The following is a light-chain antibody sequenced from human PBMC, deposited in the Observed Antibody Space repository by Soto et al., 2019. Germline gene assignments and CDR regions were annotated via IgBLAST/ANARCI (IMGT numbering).Light chain of an antibody. CDR3: QQSYSTPRT. J-gene: IGKJ1*01. CDR2: AAS. Sequence: DIQMTQSPSSLSASVGDRVTITCRASQSISSSFLNWYQQKPGKAPNLLIYAASTLQSGVPSRFSGGGSGTAFTLTISSLQPEDFATYYCQQSYSTPRTFGQGTKVEIK. V-gene: IGKV1-39*01. CDR1: QSISSSF.